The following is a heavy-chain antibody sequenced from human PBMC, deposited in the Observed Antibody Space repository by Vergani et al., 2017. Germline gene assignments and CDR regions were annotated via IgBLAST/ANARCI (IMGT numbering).Heavy chain of an antibody. J-gene: IGHJ4*02. Sequence: QVHLVESGGGVVQPGRSLRLSCAASGFTLRSHGMHWVRQAPGKGLEWVTIIWYDGSNKYYADSVKGRFTISRDSSNNTLYLQMNSLRAEDTAVYYCARDRLDDSYAYFDYWGQGTLVTVSP. CDR1: GFTLRSHG. CDR3: ARDRLDDSYAYFDY. CDR2: IWYDGSNK. D-gene: IGHD3-16*01. V-gene: IGHV3-33*01.